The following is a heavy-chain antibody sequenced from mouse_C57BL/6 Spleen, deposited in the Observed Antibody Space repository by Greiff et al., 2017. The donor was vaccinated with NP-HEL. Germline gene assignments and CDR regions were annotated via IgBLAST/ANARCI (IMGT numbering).Heavy chain of an antibody. CDR1: GFTFSDYY. CDR2: ISNGGGST. Sequence: EVHLVESGGGLVQPGGSLKLSCAASGFTFSDYYMYWVRQTPEKRLEWVAYISNGGGSTYYPDTVKGRFTISRDNAKNTLYLQMSRLKSEDTAMYYCARHRGYPFAYWGQGTLVTVSA. V-gene: IGHV5-12*01. J-gene: IGHJ3*01. CDR3: ARHRGYPFAY. D-gene: IGHD2-2*01.